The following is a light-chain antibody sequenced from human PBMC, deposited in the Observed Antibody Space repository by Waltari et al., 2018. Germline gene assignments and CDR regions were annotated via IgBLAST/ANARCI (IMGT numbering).Light chain of an antibody. CDR2: DAS. J-gene: IGKJ1*01. CDR1: QSVGRS. Sequence: EIVLTQSPGTLSLSPGVRATLSCRASQSVGRSLAWYQQKPGQAPRLLIYDASTRATGIPDRFSGSGSGTDFSLTISRLESEDFAVYYCQKYVNLPATFGQGTKVEIK. CDR3: QKYVNLPAT. V-gene: IGKV3-20*01.